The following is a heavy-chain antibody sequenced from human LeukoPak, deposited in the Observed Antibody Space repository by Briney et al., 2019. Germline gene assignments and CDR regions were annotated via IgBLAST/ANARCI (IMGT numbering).Heavy chain of an antibody. CDR1: GYSFTSYW. Sequence: GESLKISCKGSGYSFTSYWIGWVRRMPGKGLEWMGIIYPGDSDTRYSPSFQGQVTISADKSISTAYLQWSSLKASDTAMYYCARHRSRITMVRGVPEGWFDPWGQGTLVTVSS. D-gene: IGHD3-10*01. CDR3: ARHRSRITMVRGVPEGWFDP. J-gene: IGHJ5*02. CDR2: IYPGDSDT. V-gene: IGHV5-51*01.